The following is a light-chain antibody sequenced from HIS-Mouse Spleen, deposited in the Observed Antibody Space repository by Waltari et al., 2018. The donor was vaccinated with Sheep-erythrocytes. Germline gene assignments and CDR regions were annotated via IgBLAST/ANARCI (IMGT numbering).Light chain of an antibody. CDR1: VLAKKY. V-gene: IGLV3-27*01. CDR3: YSAADNNLV. CDR2: KDR. Sequence: SYELTQPSSVSVSPGQTARITCSGDVLAKKYARWFQQKPGQAPVLVIYKDRERPSGSPERVAGYSSGTTVSLTISGAQVEDDADYYCYSAADNNLVFGGGTKLTVL. J-gene: IGLJ3*02.